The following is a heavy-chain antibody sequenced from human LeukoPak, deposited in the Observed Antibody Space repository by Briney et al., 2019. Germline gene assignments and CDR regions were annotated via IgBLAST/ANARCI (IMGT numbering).Heavy chain of an antibody. V-gene: IGHV4-38-2*01. CDR1: GYSISSGYY. J-gene: IGHJ6*03. CDR2: IYHSGST. D-gene: IGHD6-13*01. Sequence: SETLSLTCAVSGYSISSGYYWGWIRQPPGKGLEWIGSIYHSGSTYYNPSLKSRATISVDTSKNQFSLKLSSVTAADTAVYYCARLAAAHGINYYYYYYMDVWGKGTTVTVSS. CDR3: ARLAAAHGINYYYYYYMDV.